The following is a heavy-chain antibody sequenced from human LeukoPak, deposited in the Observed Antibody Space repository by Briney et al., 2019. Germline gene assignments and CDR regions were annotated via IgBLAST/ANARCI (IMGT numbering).Heavy chain of an antibody. CDR2: IYYNGDT. CDR1: GGSVSNSLYY. D-gene: IGHD5-18*01. Sequence: KSSETLSLTCTVSGGSVSNSLYYWSWIRQPPGKGLEWIGYIYYNGDTNYNPSLKSRVIISIDTSSNRFSLRLNSMTAADTAVYYCARVLRAASWRSYDYWGQGSLVTVSS. V-gene: IGHV4-61*01. J-gene: IGHJ4*02. CDR3: ARVLRAASWRSYDY.